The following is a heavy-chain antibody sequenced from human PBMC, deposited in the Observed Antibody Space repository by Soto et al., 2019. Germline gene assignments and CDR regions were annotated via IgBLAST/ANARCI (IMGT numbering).Heavy chain of an antibody. V-gene: IGHV4-31*03. D-gene: IGHD6-13*01. CDR2: IYHSGSS. CDR3: ARSQGHQQLIYYNGTDV. J-gene: IGHJ6*02. Sequence: QVQLQASGPGLVKPSQTLSLTCTVSGGSISSGGDYWSWIRQHQGKGLGGTGNIYHSGSSNYNPAPKSRVTISVDTSKHQCSLKLSPVTAAHTPADYCARSQGHQQLIYYNGTDVWAQGATVTVS. CDR1: GGSISSGGDY.